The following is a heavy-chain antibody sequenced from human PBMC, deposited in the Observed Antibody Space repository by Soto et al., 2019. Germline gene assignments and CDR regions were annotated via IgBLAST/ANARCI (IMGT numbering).Heavy chain of an antibody. CDR2: ISSSSSYI. CDR1: GFTFSSYS. D-gene: IGHD3-16*02. V-gene: IGHV3-21*01. CDR3: AKEAGELSTRSFDY. Sequence: EVQLVESGGGLVQPGGSLRLSCAASGFTFSSYSMNWVRQAPGKGLEWVSSISSSSSYIYYADSVKGRFTISRDNAKNSLYLQMNSLRAEDTAVYYCAKEAGELSTRSFDYWGQGTLVTVSS. J-gene: IGHJ4*02.